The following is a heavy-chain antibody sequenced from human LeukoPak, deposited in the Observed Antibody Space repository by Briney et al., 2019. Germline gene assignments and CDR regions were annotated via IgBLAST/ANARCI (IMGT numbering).Heavy chain of an antibody. CDR3: AIEHQKRAWFDP. J-gene: IGHJ5*02. CDR1: DGSIVSGGYY. V-gene: IGHV4-31*03. CDR2: IYYTGST. Sequence: KSSQTLSLTCTVSDGSIVSGGYYWSWIRQHPGKGLEWIGYIYYTGSTYYNPSLESRLSISVDTPKNQFSLRLTSVTVADTAVYYCAIEHQKRAWFDPWGQGTQVTVSS.